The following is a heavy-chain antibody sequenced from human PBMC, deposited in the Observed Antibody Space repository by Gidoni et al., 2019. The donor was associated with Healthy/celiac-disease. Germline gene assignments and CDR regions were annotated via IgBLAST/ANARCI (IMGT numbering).Heavy chain of an antibody. Sequence: QVQLVQSGAEVKKPGSSVKVSCKASGGTFSSYTISWVRQAPGQGLEWMGRIIPILGIANYAQKFQGRVTITADKSTSTAYMELSSLRSEDTAVYYCARADGGYSSSWYSYWGQGTLVTVSS. J-gene: IGHJ4*02. D-gene: IGHD6-13*01. CDR2: IIPILGIA. CDR3: ARADGGYSSSWYSY. CDR1: GGTFSSYT. V-gene: IGHV1-69*02.